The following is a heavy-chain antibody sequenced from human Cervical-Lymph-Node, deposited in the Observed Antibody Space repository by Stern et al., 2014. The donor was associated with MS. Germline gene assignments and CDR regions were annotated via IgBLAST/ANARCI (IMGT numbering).Heavy chain of an antibody. CDR3: ARRNWAVPGSPFDY. CDR2: IYYGGST. J-gene: IGHJ4*02. Sequence: QLQLQESGPGLVKPSETLSLTCTVSGGSISTYNYYWGWIRQPPGKGLEWIGDIYYGGSTYYNPSLQSRVTLSVDTSKNQFSLKLSSVTAADTAIYFCARRNWAVPGSPFDYWGQGTLVTVSS. D-gene: IGHD6-19*01. V-gene: IGHV4-39*01. CDR1: GGSISTYNYY.